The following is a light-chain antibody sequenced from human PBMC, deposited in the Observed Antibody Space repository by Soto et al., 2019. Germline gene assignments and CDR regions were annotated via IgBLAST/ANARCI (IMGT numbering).Light chain of an antibody. Sequence: DIQMTQSPSSLSASVGDRVTITCRASQSITNYLNWYQQRPGKAPQLLIYAASNLQSGVPSRFSGSGSGTNFTLTISSPQPEYFASYYCQQTYSTPVTFGGGTKVEIK. V-gene: IGKV1-39*01. J-gene: IGKJ4*01. CDR2: AAS. CDR3: QQTYSTPVT. CDR1: QSITNY.